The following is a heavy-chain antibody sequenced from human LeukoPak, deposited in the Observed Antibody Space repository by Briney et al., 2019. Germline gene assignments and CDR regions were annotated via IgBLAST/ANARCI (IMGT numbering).Heavy chain of an antibody. CDR2: INSDGSWT. V-gene: IGHV3-74*01. CDR1: GNYW. J-gene: IGHJ4*02. Sequence: GGSLRLSCAASGNYWMHWVRQVPGKGLVWVSHINSDGSWTSYADSVKGRFTISRDDAKNTVYLQMNSLRAEDTAVYYCVSFYETYWGRGTLVTVS. CDR3: VSFYETY. D-gene: IGHD2/OR15-2a*01.